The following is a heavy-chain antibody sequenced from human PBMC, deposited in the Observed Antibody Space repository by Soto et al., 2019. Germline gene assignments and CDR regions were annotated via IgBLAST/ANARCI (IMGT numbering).Heavy chain of an antibody. Sequence: GSLRLSCAASGFTFSSYAMSWVRQAPGKGLEWVSAISGSGGSTYYADSVKGRFTISRDNSKNTLYLQMNSLRAEDTAVYYCAISVGGYYYGDFDYWGQGTLVTVSS. D-gene: IGHD3-10*01. J-gene: IGHJ4*02. CDR2: ISGSGGST. V-gene: IGHV3-23*01. CDR3: AISVGGYYYGDFDY. CDR1: GFTFSSYA.